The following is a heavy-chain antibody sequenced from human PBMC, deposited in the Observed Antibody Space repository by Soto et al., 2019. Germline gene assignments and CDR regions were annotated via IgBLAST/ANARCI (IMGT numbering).Heavy chain of an antibody. J-gene: IGHJ4*02. CDR2: ISWNSGSI. V-gene: IGHV3-9*01. Sequence: EVQLVESGGGLVQPGRSLRLSCAASGFTFDDYAMHWVRQAPGKGLEWVSGISWNSGSIGYADSVKGLFTISRDNAKNSLYLQMNSLRAEDTALYYCAKGGQLLTEGGGYWGQGTLVTVSS. CDR1: GFTFDDYA. D-gene: IGHD2-2*01. CDR3: AKGGQLLTEGGGY.